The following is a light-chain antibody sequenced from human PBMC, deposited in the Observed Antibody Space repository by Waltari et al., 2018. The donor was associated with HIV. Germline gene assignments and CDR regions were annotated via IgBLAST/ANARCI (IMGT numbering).Light chain of an antibody. J-gene: IGLJ3*02. CDR3: SAWDSSLGAWV. V-gene: IGLV10-54*04. Sequence: QPGPTPATPVFRDLRQTAPLTWTGNSHNVGNQGATRLQHHPGHPPKLLAYKDDDRPSGISERFSASSSRNTATLTITRLQPEDEADYYCSAWDSSLGAWVFGGGTKLTVL. CDR2: KDD. CDR1: SHNVGNQG.